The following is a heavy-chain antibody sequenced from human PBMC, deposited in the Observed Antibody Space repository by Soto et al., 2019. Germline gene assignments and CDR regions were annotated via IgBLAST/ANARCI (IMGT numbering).Heavy chain of an antibody. V-gene: IGHV3-9*01. D-gene: IGHD3-3*01. CDR1: GFTFHNYA. Sequence: GGSLRLSCAASGFTFHNYAMHWVRQAPGKGLEWVAGISWNSGNIDFGDSVKGRFTISRDNSKNTLYLQMNSLRTEDTAVYYCARALDFWSAYFDYWGQGSLVTVSS. CDR3: ARALDFWSAYFDY. J-gene: IGHJ4*02. CDR2: ISWNSGNI.